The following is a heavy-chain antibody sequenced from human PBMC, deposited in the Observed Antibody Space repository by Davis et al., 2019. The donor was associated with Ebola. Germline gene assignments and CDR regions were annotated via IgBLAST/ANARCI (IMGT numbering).Heavy chain of an antibody. CDR2: INYSGPT. Sequence: SETLSLTCTVSGDSIRSYSWNWIRQPPGKGLEWIGYINYSGPTGFNPSLRSRVTISADTSKNQFSLKLNSVTAADTAVYYCAREGWERSGWYWGHFDYWGQGTLVTVSS. CDR1: GDSIRSYS. CDR3: AREGWERSGWYWGHFDY. D-gene: IGHD6-19*01. J-gene: IGHJ4*02. V-gene: IGHV4-59*12.